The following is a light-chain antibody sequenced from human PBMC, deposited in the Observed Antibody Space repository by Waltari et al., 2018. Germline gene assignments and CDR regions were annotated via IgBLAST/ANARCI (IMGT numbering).Light chain of an antibody. CDR1: TLPTQY. J-gene: IGLJ1*01. Sequence: SHDLTQPSSVSVSPGQTAKIPCSGETLPTQYLYGFQQRRGQAPVLVIYNDNKRPSGIPDRFSGSSSGTTATLTIAGVQAEDEADYYCQSADSRGTLYVFGPGTKVTVL. V-gene: IGLV3-25*03. CDR3: QSADSRGTLYV. CDR2: NDN.